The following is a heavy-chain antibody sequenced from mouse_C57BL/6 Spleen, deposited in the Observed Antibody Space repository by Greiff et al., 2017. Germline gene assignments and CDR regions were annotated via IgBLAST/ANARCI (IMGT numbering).Heavy chain of an antibody. J-gene: IGHJ2*01. CDR1: GFSLTSYG. CDR2: IWSGGST. V-gene: IGHV2-2*01. D-gene: IGHD2-3*01. CDR3: ARNNDGPLDY. Sequence: VMLVESGPGLVQPSQSLSITCTVSGFSLTSYGVHWVRQSPGKGLEWLGVIWSGGSTDYNAAFISRLSISKDNSKSQVFFKMNSLQADDTAIYYCARNNDGPLDYWGQGTTLTVSS.